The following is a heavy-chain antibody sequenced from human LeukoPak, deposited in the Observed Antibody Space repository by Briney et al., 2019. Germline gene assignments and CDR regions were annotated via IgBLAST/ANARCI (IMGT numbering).Heavy chain of an antibody. CDR3: ASGPGIASDAFDI. D-gene: IGHD6-13*01. V-gene: IGHV1-8*01. Sequence: ASVKVSCKASGYTFTDCDINWVRQATGQGLEWMGWMNPNSGNTGYAQKFQGRVTMTRNTSISTAYMELSSLRSEDTAVYYCASGPGIASDAFDIWGQGTMVPVSS. CDR1: GYTFTDCD. CDR2: MNPNSGNT. J-gene: IGHJ3*02.